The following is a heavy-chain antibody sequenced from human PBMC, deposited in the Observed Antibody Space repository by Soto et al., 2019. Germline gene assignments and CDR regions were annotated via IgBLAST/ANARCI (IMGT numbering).Heavy chain of an antibody. CDR2: ISYDGSNK. D-gene: IGHD5-12*01. CDR1: GFTFSSYA. CDR3: ARGLSRGYSGDDRMDY. J-gene: IGHJ4*02. Sequence: QVQLVESGGGVVQPGRSLRLSCAASGFTFSSYAMHWVRQAPGKGLEWVAVISYDGSNKYYEDSVKGRFTISRDNSKNTLYLTMNSLRAEDTAVYYCARGLSRGYSGDDRMDYWGQGTLVTVSS. V-gene: IGHV3-30-3*01.